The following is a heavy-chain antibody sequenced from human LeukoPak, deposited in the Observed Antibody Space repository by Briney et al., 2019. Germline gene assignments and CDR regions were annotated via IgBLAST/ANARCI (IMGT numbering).Heavy chain of an antibody. CDR1: GFIFSNYG. CDR2: ISGSGSST. CDR3: AKIGDSSGKLYPDY. D-gene: IGHD3-22*01. Sequence: GGSLRLSCAASGFIFSNYGMNWVRQAPGKGLDWVSSISGSGSSTYYAESVKGRVTISRDNSQNTLYLQMNSLRAEDTAIYYCAKIGDSSGKLYPDYWGQGTLVTVSS. V-gene: IGHV3-23*01. J-gene: IGHJ4*02.